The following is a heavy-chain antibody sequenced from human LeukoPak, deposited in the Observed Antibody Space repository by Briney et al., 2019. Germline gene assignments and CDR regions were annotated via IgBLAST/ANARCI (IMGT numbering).Heavy chain of an antibody. CDR3: TTGFRWLQIPPDGFDI. D-gene: IGHD5-24*01. Sequence: GGSLRLSCAASGFTFSSYEMNWVGQAPGKGLEWVGRIKSKTDGGTPDYAAPVKGRFTISRDDSKNTLLLQMNSLKTEDTAVRYCTTGFRWLQIPPDGFDIRGQGTMVSVCS. CDR2: IKSKTDGGTP. V-gene: IGHV3-15*01. CDR1: GFTFSSYE. J-gene: IGHJ3*02.